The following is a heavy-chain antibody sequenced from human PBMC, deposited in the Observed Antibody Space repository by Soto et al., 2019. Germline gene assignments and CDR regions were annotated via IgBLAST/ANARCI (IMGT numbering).Heavy chain of an antibody. J-gene: IGHJ4*02. CDR1: GFTFSSYS. CDR2: ISSSSSTI. V-gene: IGHV3-48*01. Sequence: GGSLRLSCAASGFTFSSYSMNWVRQAPGKGLEWVSYISSSSSTIYYADSVKGRFTISRDNAKNSLYLQMNSLRAEDTAVYYFARDPSPEPLLYDYGDYEDYFDYWGQGTLVTVSS. D-gene: IGHD4-17*01. CDR3: ARDPSPEPLLYDYGDYEDYFDY.